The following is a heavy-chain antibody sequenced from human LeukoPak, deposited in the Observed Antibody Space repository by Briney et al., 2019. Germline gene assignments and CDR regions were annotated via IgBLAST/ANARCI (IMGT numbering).Heavy chain of an antibody. CDR3: ARVVAGIDWFDP. Sequence: GGSLRLSCAASGFTFSSYWMHWVRQAPGKGLVWVSRIDNEGSSTSYADSVRGRFTISRDNAKNSLYLQLNSLRDEDTAVYYCARVVAGIDWFDPWGQGTLVTVSS. CDR2: IDNEGSST. CDR1: GFTFSSYW. J-gene: IGHJ5*02. D-gene: IGHD6-19*01. V-gene: IGHV3-74*01.